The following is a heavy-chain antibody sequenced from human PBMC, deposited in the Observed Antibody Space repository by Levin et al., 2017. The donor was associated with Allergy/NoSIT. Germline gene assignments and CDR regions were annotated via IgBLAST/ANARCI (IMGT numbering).Heavy chain of an antibody. D-gene: IGHD3-10*01. V-gene: IGHV4-34*01. J-gene: IGHJ4*02. CDR1: GGSFSGYY. CDR3: ARGNYFVSGSYLDY. Sequence: SETLSLTCAVYGGSFSGYYWSWIRQPPGKGLEWIGEINHSGSTNYNPSLKSRVTISVDTSKNQFSLKLSSVTAADTAVYSCARGNYFVSGSYLDYWGQGTLVTVSS. CDR2: INHSGST.